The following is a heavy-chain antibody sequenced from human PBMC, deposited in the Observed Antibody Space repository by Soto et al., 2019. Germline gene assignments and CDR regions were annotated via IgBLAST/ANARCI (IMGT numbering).Heavy chain of an antibody. CDR1: GYTFRDYA. CDR3: VRCYCSVGSCYACWHFDL. V-gene: IGHV1-18*01. D-gene: IGHD2-15*01. Sequence: QVQLVQSGGEVKKPGASVKVSCQDSGYTFRDYAISWVRQAPGQCLEWMGWISASTRNTDQAQNFQGRVSMTLDTSTNTAYMELRSLRSDDTAVYYCVRCYCSVGSCYACWHFDLWGRGTLVTVSA. CDR2: ISASTRNT. J-gene: IGHJ2*01.